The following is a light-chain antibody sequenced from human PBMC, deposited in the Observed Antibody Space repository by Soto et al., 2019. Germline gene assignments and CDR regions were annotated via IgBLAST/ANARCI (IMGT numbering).Light chain of an antibody. CDR2: WGS. CDR3: MQALQTPYT. Sequence: FVMTQSPLSLPVTPGEPASISCSSSQSLLHSNGYNYLDWYLQKPGQSPQLLIFWGSYRAAGVPVRFSGSGSGTDFTLKISRVEAEDVGVYYCMQALQTPYTFDQGTKLEIK. J-gene: IGKJ2*01. CDR1: QSLLHSNGYNY. V-gene: IGKV2-28*01.